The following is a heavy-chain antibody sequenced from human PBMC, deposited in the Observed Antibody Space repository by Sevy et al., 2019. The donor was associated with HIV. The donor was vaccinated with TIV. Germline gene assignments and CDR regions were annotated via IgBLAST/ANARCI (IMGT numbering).Heavy chain of an antibody. V-gene: IGHV3-53*01. D-gene: IGHD6-19*01. Sequence: GGSLRLSCAASGFTVSSNYMSWVRQAPGKGLEWVSVIYSGGSTYYADSVKGRFTISIDNSKNTLYLQMNSLRAEDTAVYYCARDQGVAGPLDYWGQGTLVTVSS. J-gene: IGHJ4*02. CDR3: ARDQGVAGPLDY. CDR1: GFTVSSNY. CDR2: IYSGGST.